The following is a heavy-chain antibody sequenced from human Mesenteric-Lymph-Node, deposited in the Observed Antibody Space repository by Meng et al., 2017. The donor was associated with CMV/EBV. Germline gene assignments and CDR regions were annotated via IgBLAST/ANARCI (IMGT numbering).Heavy chain of an antibody. J-gene: IGHJ4*02. CDR3: ASATYYDTLGRESSFDY. CDR2: MSFDGSYK. Sequence: FAFRNYAMHWVRQAPGKGLEWVAIMSFDGSYKYYGDSVQGRFAISRDNSNNRLYLQMDSLRPEDTGVYFCASATYYDTLGRESSFDYWGQGTLVTVSS. V-gene: IGHV3-30*03. D-gene: IGHD3-22*01. CDR1: FAFRNYA.